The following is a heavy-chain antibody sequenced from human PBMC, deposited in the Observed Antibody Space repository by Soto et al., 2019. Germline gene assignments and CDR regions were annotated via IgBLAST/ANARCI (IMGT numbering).Heavy chain of an antibody. CDR2: IDCDDDK. CDR3: IHSRCGGDCLRSYSSHYYYGLDV. V-gene: IGHV2-5*02. CDR1: GFSLNTGGLG. D-gene: IGHD2-21*02. J-gene: IGHJ6*02. Sequence: QITLKESGPTLVKPTQTLTLTCSVSGFSLNTGGLGVGWIRQPPGKALEWLALIDCDDDKRYSPSLRNRLSISKDTSNNLVVFTMTNMDPVDTATYYCIHSRCGGDCLRSYSSHYYYGLDVWGQGTTVTVSS.